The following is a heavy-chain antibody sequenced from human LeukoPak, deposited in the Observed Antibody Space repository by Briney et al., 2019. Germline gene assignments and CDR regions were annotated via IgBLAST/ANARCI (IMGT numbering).Heavy chain of an antibody. Sequence: PGGSLRLSCAASGYTFSRHGIHWVRQAPGKGLEWVAVVWYDGRNRDYADSVKGRFTISKDNSNNMVFLQMDRLRAEDTAVYYCARDAKYYDFWSGYRINYFDYWGQGTLVTVSS. CDR2: VWYDGRNR. V-gene: IGHV3-33*01. J-gene: IGHJ4*02. D-gene: IGHD3-3*01. CDR3: ARDAKYYDFWSGYRINYFDY. CDR1: GYTFSRHG.